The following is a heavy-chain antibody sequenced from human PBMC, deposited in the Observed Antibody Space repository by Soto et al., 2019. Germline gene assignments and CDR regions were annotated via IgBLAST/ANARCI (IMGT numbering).Heavy chain of an antibody. D-gene: IGHD6-13*01. Sequence: TSETLSLTCTVSGGSISSYYWSWIRQPPGKGLEWIGYIYYSGSTNYNPSLKSRVTISVDTSKNQFSLKLSSVTAADTAVYYCARGTAAAGRYYYYGMDVWGQGTTVT. CDR2: IYYSGST. CDR3: ARGTAAAGRYYYYGMDV. V-gene: IGHV4-59*01. CDR1: GGSISSYY. J-gene: IGHJ6*02.